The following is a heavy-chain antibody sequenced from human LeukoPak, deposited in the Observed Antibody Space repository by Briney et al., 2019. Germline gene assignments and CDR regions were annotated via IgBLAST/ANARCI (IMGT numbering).Heavy chain of an antibody. D-gene: IGHD2-15*01. CDR2: ISVSGNT. CDR3: AKAPATTCSGAYCYPFDY. J-gene: IGHJ4*02. V-gene: IGHV3-23*01. CDR1: GFTLSSYA. Sequence: GGSLRLSCAASGFTLSSYAMSWVRQGPGKGLEWVSAISVSGNTYHADSVKGRFTISRDSSKNTLYLQMNSLRAGDAAVYYCAKAPATTCSGAYCYPFDYWSQGTLVTVSS.